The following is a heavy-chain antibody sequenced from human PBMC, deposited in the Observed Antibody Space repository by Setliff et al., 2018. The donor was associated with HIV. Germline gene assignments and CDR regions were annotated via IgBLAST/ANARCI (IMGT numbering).Heavy chain of an antibody. J-gene: IGHJ3*02. CDR3: ARMRGGHNIREGAFDI. D-gene: IGHD1-20*01. CDR2: MSTDNGNT. Sequence: ASEKVSCKASGYSFSSYGIGWVRLAPGQGLEWMGWMSTDNGNTNYAQKVQGRVTMTTDTGTRTAYMEPRSLRSDDTAMYYCARMRGGHNIREGAFDIWGQGTMVTVSS. CDR1: GYSFSSYG. V-gene: IGHV1-18*01.